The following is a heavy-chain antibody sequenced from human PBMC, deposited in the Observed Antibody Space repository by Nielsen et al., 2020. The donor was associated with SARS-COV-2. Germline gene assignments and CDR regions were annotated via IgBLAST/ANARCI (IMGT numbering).Heavy chain of an antibody. J-gene: IGHJ6*02. CDR3: ARDVVWGLWFGEHSFGMDV. V-gene: IGHV1-3*01. CDR1: GYTFTSYA. CDR2: INAGNGNT. D-gene: IGHD3-10*01. Sequence: ASVKVSCKASGYTFTSYAMHWVRQAPGQRLEWMGWINAGNGNTKYSQKFQGRVTITRDTSASTAYMELSSLRSEDTAVYYCARDVVWGLWFGEHSFGMDVWGQGTTVTVSS.